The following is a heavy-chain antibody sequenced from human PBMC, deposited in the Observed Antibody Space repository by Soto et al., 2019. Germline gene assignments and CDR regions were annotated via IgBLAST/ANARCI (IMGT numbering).Heavy chain of an antibody. CDR1: GGSISSGDYY. CDR2: IYYSGST. V-gene: IGHV4-30-4*01. D-gene: IGHD5-18*01. Sequence: TLSLTCTVAGGSISSGDYYWSWIRQPPGKGLEWIGYIYYSGSTYYNPSLKSRVTISVDTSKNQFSLKLSSVTAADTAVYYCARDRGGRWIQLDNVWGQGTTVTVSS. J-gene: IGHJ6*02. CDR3: ARDRGGRWIQLDNV.